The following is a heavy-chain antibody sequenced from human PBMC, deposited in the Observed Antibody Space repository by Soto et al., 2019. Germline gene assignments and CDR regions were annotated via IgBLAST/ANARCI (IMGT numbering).Heavy chain of an antibody. CDR3: ARGGIAVAVPFDY. CDR2: IIPIFGTA. D-gene: IGHD6-19*01. Sequence: ASVKVSCKASGGTFSSYAISWVRQAPGQGLEWMGGIIPIFGTANYAQKFQGRVTITADESTSTAYMELSSLRSEDTAVYYCARGGIAVAVPFDYWGQGTLVTVYS. V-gene: IGHV1-69*13. J-gene: IGHJ4*02. CDR1: GGTFSSYA.